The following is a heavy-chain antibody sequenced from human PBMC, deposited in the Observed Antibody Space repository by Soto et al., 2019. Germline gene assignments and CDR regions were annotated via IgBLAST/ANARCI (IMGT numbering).Heavy chain of an antibody. CDR2: ISYDGSNK. CDR3: APSAPVDTAIPHFDY. V-gene: IGHV3-30-3*01. D-gene: IGHD5-18*01. Sequence: GVSLRLSCAASGFTFSSYAMHWVRQAPGKGLEWVAVISYDGSNKYYADSVKGRFTISRDNSKNTLYLQMNSLRAEDTAVYYCAPSAPVDTAIPHFDYWGQGTLVTVSS. J-gene: IGHJ4*02. CDR1: GFTFSSYA.